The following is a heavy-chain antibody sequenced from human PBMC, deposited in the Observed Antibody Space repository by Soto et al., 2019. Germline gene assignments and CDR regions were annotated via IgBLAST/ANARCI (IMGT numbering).Heavy chain of an antibody. CDR2: TRDKAKGYTT. D-gene: IGHD2-15*01. CDR3: ARGGYCSGGRGSSPPNY. CDR1: GFTFSDHY. Sequence: EVHLVESGGGLVQPGGSLRLSCAASGFTFSDHYMDWVRQAPGKGLEWVGRTRDKAKGYTTEYAASVKGRFTISRDDSKDSPYLQINSLKAEDTALYYCARGGYCSGGRGSSPPNYWGQGTLVTVSS. V-gene: IGHV3-72*01. J-gene: IGHJ4*02.